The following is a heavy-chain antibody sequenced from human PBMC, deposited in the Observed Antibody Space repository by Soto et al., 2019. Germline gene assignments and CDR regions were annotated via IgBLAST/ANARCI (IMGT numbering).Heavy chain of an antibody. V-gene: IGHV1-24*01. J-gene: IGHJ6*02. CDR1: GYTLTELS. CDR3: AKSAATNYYYGMDV. CDR2: FDPEDGET. D-gene: IGHD6-25*01. Sequence: ASVKVSCKVSGYTLTELSMHWVRQAPGKGLEWMGGFDPEDGETIYAQKFQGRVTMTEDTSTDTAYMELSSLRSEDTAVYYCAKSAATNYYYGMDVWGQGTTVTVSS.